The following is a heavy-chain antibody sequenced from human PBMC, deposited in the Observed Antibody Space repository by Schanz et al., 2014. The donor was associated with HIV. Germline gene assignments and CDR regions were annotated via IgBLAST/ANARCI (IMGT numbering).Heavy chain of an antibody. CDR3: ARDGGEV. J-gene: IGHJ6*02. CDR1: GFTFSRYW. V-gene: IGHV3-7*01. D-gene: IGHD3-16*01. Sequence: EVQLVESGGGLVQPGGSLRLSCAASGFTFSRYWMNWVRQAPGKGLEWVANIKEDGSEKYHADSVKGRFTISRDNAKNSLFLQMESLRAEDTAVYYCARDGGEVWGQGTTVTVSS. CDR2: IKEDGSEK.